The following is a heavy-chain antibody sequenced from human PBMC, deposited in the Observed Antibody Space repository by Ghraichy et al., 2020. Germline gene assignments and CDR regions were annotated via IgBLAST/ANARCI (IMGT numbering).Heavy chain of an antibody. CDR2: INHSGST. D-gene: IGHD6-13*01. V-gene: IGHV4-34*01. CDR3: ARGGREWYSSSWYYAVSFDY. J-gene: IGHJ4*02. Sequence: SETLSLTCAVYGGSFSGYYWSWIRQPPGKGLEWIGEINHSGSTNYNPSLKSRVTISVDTSKNQFSLKLSSVTAADTAVYYCARGGREWYSSSWYYAVSFDYWGQGTLVTVSS. CDR1: GGSFSGYY.